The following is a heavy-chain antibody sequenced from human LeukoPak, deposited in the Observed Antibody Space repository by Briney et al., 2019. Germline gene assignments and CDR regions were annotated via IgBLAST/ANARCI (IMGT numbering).Heavy chain of an antibody. Sequence: APGQXXXXXGGXXPIFGTANYAQKFQGRVTITADESTSTAYMELSSLRSEDTAVYYCARGLGQQLVYYYYYGMDVWGQGTTVTVSS. D-gene: IGHD6-13*01. CDR2: XXPIFGTA. CDR3: ARGLGQQLVYYYYYGMDV. V-gene: IGHV1-69*01. J-gene: IGHJ6*02.